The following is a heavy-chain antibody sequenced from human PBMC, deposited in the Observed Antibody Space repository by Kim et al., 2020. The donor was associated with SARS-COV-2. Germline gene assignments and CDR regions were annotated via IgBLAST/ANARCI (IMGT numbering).Heavy chain of an antibody. Sequence: ASVKVSCKASGYTFTSYAMNWVRQAPGQGLEWMGWINTNTGNPTYAQGFTGRFVFSLDTSVSTAYLQISSLKAEDTAVYYCASTTRYCSGGSCYFNWFDPWGQGTLVTVSS. D-gene: IGHD2-15*01. J-gene: IGHJ5*02. CDR3: ASTTRYCSGGSCYFNWFDP. V-gene: IGHV7-4-1*02. CDR1: GYTFTSYA. CDR2: INTNTGNP.